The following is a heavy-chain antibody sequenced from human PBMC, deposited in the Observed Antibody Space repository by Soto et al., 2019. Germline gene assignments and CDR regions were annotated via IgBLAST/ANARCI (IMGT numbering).Heavy chain of an antibody. J-gene: IGHJ4*02. CDR3: ARQGYSYGYDY. Sequence: GESLKISCQGSGNSFTTYWIAWVRQMPGKGLEWMGIIYPGDSDTRYSPSFQGQVTISADKSISTAYLQWSSLKASDTAMYYCARQGYSYGYDYWGQGTQVTVSS. D-gene: IGHD5-18*01. CDR1: GNSFTTYW. V-gene: IGHV5-51*01. CDR2: IYPGDSDT.